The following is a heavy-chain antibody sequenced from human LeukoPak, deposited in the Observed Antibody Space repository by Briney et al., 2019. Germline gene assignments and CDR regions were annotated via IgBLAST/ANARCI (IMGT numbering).Heavy chain of an antibody. Sequence: SETLSLTCAVYGGSFSGYYWSWIRQPPGKGLEWIGEINHSGSTNYNPSLESRVTISVDTSKNQFSLKLSSVTAADTAVYYCANAVAEANWFDPWGQGTLVTVSS. CDR3: ANAVAEANWFDP. J-gene: IGHJ5*02. CDR1: GGSFSGYY. V-gene: IGHV4-34*01. CDR2: INHSGST. D-gene: IGHD6-19*01.